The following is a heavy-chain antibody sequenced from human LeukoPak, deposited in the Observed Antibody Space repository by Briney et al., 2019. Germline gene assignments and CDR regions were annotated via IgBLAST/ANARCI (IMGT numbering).Heavy chain of an antibody. CDR3: AKGAAGPQGH. Sequence: EPGGSLRLSCAASGFTFDDYAMHWVRQAPGKGLEWVSGISWNSGSIGYADSVKGRFTISRDNAKNSLYLQMNSLRAEDTALYYCAKGAAGPQGHWGQGTLVTVSS. J-gene: IGHJ4*02. D-gene: IGHD6-13*01. V-gene: IGHV3-9*01. CDR1: GFTFDDYA. CDR2: ISWNSGSI.